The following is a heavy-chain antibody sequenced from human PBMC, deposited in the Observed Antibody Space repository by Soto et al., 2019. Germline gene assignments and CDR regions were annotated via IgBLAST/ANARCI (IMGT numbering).Heavy chain of an antibody. V-gene: IGHV4-39*01. CDR3: ARSLRTDAFDI. CDR1: GGSISSYY. Sequence: SETLSLTCTVSGGSISSYYWGWIRQPPGKGLEWIGSIYYSGSTYYNPSLKSRVTISVDTSKNQFSLKLSSVTAADTAVYYCARSLRTDAFDIWGQGTMVTVSS. J-gene: IGHJ3*02. CDR2: IYYSGST.